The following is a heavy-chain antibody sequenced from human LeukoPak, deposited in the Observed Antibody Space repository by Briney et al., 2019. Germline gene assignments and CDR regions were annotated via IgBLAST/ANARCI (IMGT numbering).Heavy chain of an antibody. CDR1: GFTFSSYA. CDR2: ISYGGSNK. CDR3: ARVSYGDYGPFDY. V-gene: IGHV3-30-3*01. Sequence: ESGRSLRLSCAASGFTFSSYAMHWVRQAPGKGLEWVAVISYGGSNKYYADSVKGRFTISRDNSKNTLYLQMNSLRAEDTAVYYCARVSYGDYGPFDYWGQGTLVTVSS. J-gene: IGHJ4*02. D-gene: IGHD4-17*01.